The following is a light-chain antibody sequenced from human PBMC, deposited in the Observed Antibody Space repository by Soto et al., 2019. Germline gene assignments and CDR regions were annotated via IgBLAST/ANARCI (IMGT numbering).Light chain of an antibody. V-gene: IGLV2-14*01. CDR3: SSYTSSDTLV. Sequence: QSALTQPASVSGSPGQPITISCTGTSSDVGANNYVSWYQQHPPKAPKLMIYEVINRPSGVSNRFSGSKSGNTASLTISGLQAEDEADYYCSSYTSSDTLVFGGGTKVTVL. CDR1: SSDVGANNY. J-gene: IGLJ3*02. CDR2: EVI.